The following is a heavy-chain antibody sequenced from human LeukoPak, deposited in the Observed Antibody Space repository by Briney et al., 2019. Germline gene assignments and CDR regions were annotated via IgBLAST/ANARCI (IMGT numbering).Heavy chain of an antibody. V-gene: IGHV7-4-1*02. Sequence: ASVKVSCKASGYTFTSYAMNWVRQAPGQGLEWMGWINTNTGNPTYAQGFTGRFVFSLDTSVSTAYLQISSLKAEDTAVYYCARVMVEQQLVPIQYYFGYWGQGTLVTVSS. CDR2: INTNTGNP. J-gene: IGHJ4*02. D-gene: IGHD6-13*01. CDR1: GYTFTSYA. CDR3: ARVMVEQQLVPIQYYFGY.